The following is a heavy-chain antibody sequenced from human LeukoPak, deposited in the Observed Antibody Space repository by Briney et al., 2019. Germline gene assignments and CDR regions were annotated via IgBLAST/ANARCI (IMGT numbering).Heavy chain of an antibody. CDR3: ATMTSNVFEY. Sequence: GGSLRLSCEASGFTLSNYLITWVRQAPGKGLEWVSNIKTDGRDKYYTPSVKGRFTISRDSAKNSFYLQMNSLRAEDTAVYYCATMTSNVFEYWGQGTLVTVSS. J-gene: IGHJ4*02. V-gene: IGHV3-7*03. CDR1: GFTLSNYL. D-gene: IGHD2-21*02. CDR2: IKTDGRDK.